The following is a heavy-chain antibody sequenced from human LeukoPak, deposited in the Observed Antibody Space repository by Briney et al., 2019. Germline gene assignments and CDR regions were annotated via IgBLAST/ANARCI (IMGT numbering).Heavy chain of an antibody. D-gene: IGHD2-2*02. V-gene: IGHV1-2*02. Sequence: ASVKVSCKASGYTFTGYYMYWVRQAPGQGLEWMGWINPKTGDTKYAQKFQGRVTMTRDTSISTAYLELSRLTSDDTAVYYCARGLLYSPMDVWGQGTLVTVSS. CDR2: INPKTGDT. CDR1: GYTFTGYY. J-gene: IGHJ4*02. CDR3: ARGLLYSPMDV.